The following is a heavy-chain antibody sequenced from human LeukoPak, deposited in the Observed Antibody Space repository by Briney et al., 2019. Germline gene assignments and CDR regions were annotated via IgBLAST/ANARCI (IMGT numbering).Heavy chain of an antibody. D-gene: IGHD6-19*01. CDR1: GYSISSGYY. CDR2: IYHSGST. V-gene: IGHV4-38-2*02. CDR3: ARGSGPAEAVAGLDY. J-gene: IGHJ4*02. Sequence: PSETLSLTCTVSGYSISSGYYWGWIRQPPGKGLEWIGSIYHSGSTNYNPSLKSRVTISVDTSKNKFSLKLSSVTAADTAVYYCARGSGPAEAVAGLDYWGQGTLVTVSS.